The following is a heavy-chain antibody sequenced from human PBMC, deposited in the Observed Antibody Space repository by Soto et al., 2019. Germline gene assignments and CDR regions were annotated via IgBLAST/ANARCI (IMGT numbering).Heavy chain of an antibody. CDR2: IHYSGST. D-gene: IGHD2-8*01. Sequence: SETLSLTCTVSGDSIGTTHSYWAWIRQSPGKALEWIGNIHYSGSTYYMPALRSRVTLSVYTSKNQFSLRLTSVTADDTAVYYFARHEGNGNVWPLDYWGQGILVTVSS. CDR1: GDSIGTTHSY. J-gene: IGHJ4*02. V-gene: IGHV4-39*01. CDR3: ARHEGNGNVWPLDY.